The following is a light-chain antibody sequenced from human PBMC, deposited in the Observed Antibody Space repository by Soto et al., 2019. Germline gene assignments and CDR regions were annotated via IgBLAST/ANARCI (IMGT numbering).Light chain of an antibody. CDR3: SSWDDNLDAVV. V-gene: IGLV1-44*01. CDR2: TND. Sequence: QSVRTQPPSASGIPGQRVTISCSGSSSNIGSNTVNWYQQLPGTAPKLLIYTNDQRPSGVPDRFSGSRSGTSASLAISGLQFEDEADYHCSSWDDNLDAVVFGAGTKVTVL. J-gene: IGLJ1*01. CDR1: SSNIGSNT.